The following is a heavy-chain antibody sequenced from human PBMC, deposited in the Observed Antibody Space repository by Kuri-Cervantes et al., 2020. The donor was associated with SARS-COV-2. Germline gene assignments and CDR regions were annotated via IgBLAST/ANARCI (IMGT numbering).Heavy chain of an antibody. D-gene: IGHD2-15*01. CDR1: GFTFIRHW. CDR3: AKDGFVGGLGSPGRAYFQH. CDR2: ITGTGRNT. Sequence: GGSLRLSCRASGFTFIRHWMSWVRQAPGKGLEWVSGITGTGRNTYYADSVKGRLTISREKSKNTLYLQMNSLRVEDTAVYYCAKDGFVGGLGSPGRAYFQHWGQGTLVTVSS. J-gene: IGHJ1*01. V-gene: IGHV3-23*01.